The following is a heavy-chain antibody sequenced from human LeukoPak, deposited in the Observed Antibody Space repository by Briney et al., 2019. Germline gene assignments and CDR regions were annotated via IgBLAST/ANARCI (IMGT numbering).Heavy chain of an antibody. V-gene: IGHV4-59*12. D-gene: IGHD1-14*01. J-gene: IGHJ6*02. Sequence: KPSETLSLTCTVSGGSISSYYWSWIRQPPGKGLEWIGYIYHSGSTYYNPSLKSRVTISVDRSKNQFSLKLSSVTAADTAVYYCARGPETDYYYGMDVWGQGTTVTVSS. CDR3: ARGPETDYYYGMDV. CDR2: IYHSGST. CDR1: GGSISSYY.